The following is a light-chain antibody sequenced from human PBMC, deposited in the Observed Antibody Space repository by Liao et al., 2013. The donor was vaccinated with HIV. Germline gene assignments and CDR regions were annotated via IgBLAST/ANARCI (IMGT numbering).Light chain of an antibody. J-gene: IGLJ1*01. Sequence: SYELTQPPSASVSPGQTASITCSGHKLGDKYACWYQQRPGQSPVLVIYQDNKRLSKVPERFSGSNSGNTATLTISGTQAMDEADYYCQAWDSSTGGYVFGTGTKVTVL. CDR3: QAWDSSTGGYV. CDR1: KLGDKY. V-gene: IGLV3-1*01. CDR2: QDN.